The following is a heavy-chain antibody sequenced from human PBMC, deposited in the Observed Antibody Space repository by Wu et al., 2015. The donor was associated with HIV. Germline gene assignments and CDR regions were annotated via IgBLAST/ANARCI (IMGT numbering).Heavy chain of an antibody. CDR3: ARGNYGDY. Sequence: QVQLVQSGAEVKKPGASVKVSCKASGYTFTSYGISWVRQAPGQRLEWMGWISPNSGGTNYAEKFQGRVTMTRDTSITTAYMELSRLRSDDTAMYYCARGNYGDYWGQGTLVTVSS. V-gene: IGHV1-2*02. D-gene: IGHD3-10*01. CDR2: ISPNSGGT. CDR1: GYTFTSYG. J-gene: IGHJ4*02.